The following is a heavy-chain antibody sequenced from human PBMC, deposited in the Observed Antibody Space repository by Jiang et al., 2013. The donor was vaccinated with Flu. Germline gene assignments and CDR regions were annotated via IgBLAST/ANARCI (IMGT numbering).Heavy chain of an antibody. D-gene: IGHD1-26*01. CDR2: IYYSGST. CDR3: ARRGVGATLGAFDI. CDR1: GGSISSYY. J-gene: IGHJ3*02. V-gene: IGHV4-59*08. Sequence: LLKPSETLSLTCTVSGGSISSYYWSWIRQPPGKGLEWIGYIYYSGSTNYNPSLKSRVTISVDTSKNQFSLKLSSVTAADTAVYYCARRGVGATLGAFDIWGQGTMVTVSS.